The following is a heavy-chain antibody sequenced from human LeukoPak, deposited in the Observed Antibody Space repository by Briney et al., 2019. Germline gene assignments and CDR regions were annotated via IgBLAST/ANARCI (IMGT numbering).Heavy chain of an antibody. CDR3: ARLGTWIQLTNWFDP. J-gene: IGHJ5*02. V-gene: IGHV1-18*01. Sequence: ASVKVSCKASGYTFTGYGISWVRQAPGQGLEGMGWISAYNGNTNYAQKLQGRVTMTTDTSTSTAYMELRSLRSDDTAVYYCARLGTWIQLTNWFDPWGQGTLVTVSS. CDR1: GYTFTGYG. CDR2: ISAYNGNT. D-gene: IGHD5-18*01.